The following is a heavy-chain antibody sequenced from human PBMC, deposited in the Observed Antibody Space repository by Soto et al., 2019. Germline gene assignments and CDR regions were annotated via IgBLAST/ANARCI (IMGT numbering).Heavy chain of an antibody. CDR2: IYYSGST. CDR3: ARRFTIFGAFDI. CDR1: GGSISSSSYY. J-gene: IGHJ3*02. V-gene: IGHV4-39*01. D-gene: IGHD3-3*01. Sequence: SETLSLTCTVSGGSISSSSYYWGWIRQPPGKGLEWIGSIYYSGSTYYNPSLKSRGTISVDTSKNQFSLKLSSVTAADTAVYYCARRFTIFGAFDIWGQGTMVTVSS.